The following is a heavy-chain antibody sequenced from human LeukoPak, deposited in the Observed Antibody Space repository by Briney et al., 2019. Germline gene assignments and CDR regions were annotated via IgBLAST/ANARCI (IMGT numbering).Heavy chain of an antibody. J-gene: IGHJ6*03. V-gene: IGHV3-23*01. CDR2: ISGSGGST. CDR3: AKVWSAHPNYYYMDV. Sequence: GGSLRLSCAASGFTFSSYAMSWVRQAPGKGLEWVSAISGSGGSTYYADSVKGRFTISRDNSKNTLYLQMNSLRAEDTAVYYCAKVWSAHPNYYYMDVWGKGTTVTISS. CDR1: GFTFSSYA. D-gene: IGHD3-3*01.